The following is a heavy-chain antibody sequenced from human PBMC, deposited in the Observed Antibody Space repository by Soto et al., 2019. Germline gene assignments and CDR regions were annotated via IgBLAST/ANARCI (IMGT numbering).Heavy chain of an antibody. Sequence: SETLSLTCAVSGGSISTSNWWSWVRQPPGKGLEWIGEVYRTGSTNYNPSLESRLTISVDKSKNQFSLKLTSVTAADTAVYYCASRNYYGSGSYHYYFDYWGQGTLVTVSS. D-gene: IGHD3-10*01. J-gene: IGHJ4*02. CDR2: VYRTGST. CDR1: GGSISTSNW. V-gene: IGHV4-4*02. CDR3: ASRNYYGSGSYHYYFDY.